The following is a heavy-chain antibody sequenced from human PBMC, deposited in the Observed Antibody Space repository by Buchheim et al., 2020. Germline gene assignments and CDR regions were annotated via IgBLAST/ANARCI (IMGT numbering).Heavy chain of an antibody. CDR3: AKRSDIREITTSRYFDL. Sequence: EVQLVESGGDLVQPGGSLRLSCAASGFSFSSYGMNWVCQAPGKGLEWISYIGSGSSIYYADSVKGRFTISRDNAKNSLYLQMNSLRDEDTAVYHCAKRSDIREITTSRYFDLWGRGTL. CDR1: GFSFSSYG. D-gene: IGHD3-22*01. J-gene: IGHJ2*01. CDR2: IGSGSSI. V-gene: IGHV3-48*02.